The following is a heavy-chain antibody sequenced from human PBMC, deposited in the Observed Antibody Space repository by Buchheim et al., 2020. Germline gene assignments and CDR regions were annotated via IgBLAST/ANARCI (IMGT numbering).Heavy chain of an antibody. J-gene: IGHJ4*02. D-gene: IGHD3-22*01. Sequence: QVQLVESGGGVVQPGRSLRLSCAASGFTFSSYAMHWVRQAPGKGLEWVAVISYDGSNKYYADSVKGRFTISRDNSKNTLYLQMNSLRAVDTAVYYCARDGDYYDSSGYYDYWGQGTL. V-gene: IGHV3-30*04. CDR1: GFTFSSYA. CDR2: ISYDGSNK. CDR3: ARDGDYYDSSGYYDY.